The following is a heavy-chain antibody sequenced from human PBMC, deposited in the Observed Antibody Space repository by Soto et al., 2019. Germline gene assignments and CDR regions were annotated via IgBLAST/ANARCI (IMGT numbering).Heavy chain of an antibody. Sequence: PGESLKISCKGSGYSFTSYWIGWVRQMPGKGLEWMGIIYPGDSDTRYSPSFQGQVTISADKSISTAYLQRSSLKASDTAMYYCARSGYSGHDKAAFDIWGQGTMVTVSS. J-gene: IGHJ3*02. CDR2: IYPGDSDT. D-gene: IGHD5-12*01. V-gene: IGHV5-51*01. CDR1: GYSFTSYW. CDR3: ARSGYSGHDKAAFDI.